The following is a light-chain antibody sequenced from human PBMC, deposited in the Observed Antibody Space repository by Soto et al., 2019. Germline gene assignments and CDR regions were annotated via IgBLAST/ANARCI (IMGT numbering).Light chain of an antibody. CDR2: GAS. Sequence: EVVLTQYPASLSLSPGERATLSCRASQSVGAQFAWYQQKPGQSPMLLIYGASNRTSAISARFSGSGSGTDFTLTITSLEPVESSDYYCQQRTAWGAFGGGTRVEIK. J-gene: IGKJ4*01. V-gene: IGKV3-11*01. CDR1: QSVGAQ. CDR3: QQRTAWGA.